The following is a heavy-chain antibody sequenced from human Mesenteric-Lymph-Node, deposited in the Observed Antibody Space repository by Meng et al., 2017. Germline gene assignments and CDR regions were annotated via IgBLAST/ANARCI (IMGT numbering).Heavy chain of an antibody. V-gene: IGHV4-30-4*01. CDR2: IHHSGSA. Sequence: VALQESGPGLVEPSPTLSLTCTVPGGSMSSGNYYWSWIRQPPGKGLEWIGYIHHSGSAYYNPSLKSRVSISVDTSKNQFSLNLNSMTAADTAVYYCASFDHIPRRNYFDYWGQGTLVTVSS. J-gene: IGHJ4*02. D-gene: IGHD2-21*01. CDR1: GGSMSSGNYY. CDR3: ASFDHIPRRNYFDY.